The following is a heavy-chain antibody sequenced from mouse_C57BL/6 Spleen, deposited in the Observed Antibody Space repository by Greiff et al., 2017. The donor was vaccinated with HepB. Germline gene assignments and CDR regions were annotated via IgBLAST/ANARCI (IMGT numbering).Heavy chain of an antibody. CDR1: GFSFNTYA. V-gene: IGHV10-1*01. J-gene: IGHJ1*03. CDR3: VRLYYDYDEGYFDV. D-gene: IGHD2-4*01. Sequence: EVKLMESGGGLVQPKGSLKLSCAASGFSFNTYAMNWVRQAPGKGLEWVARIRSKSNNYATYYADSVKDRFTISRDDSESMLYLQMNNLKTEDTAMYYCVRLYYDYDEGYFDVWGTGTTVTVSS. CDR2: IRSKSNNYAT.